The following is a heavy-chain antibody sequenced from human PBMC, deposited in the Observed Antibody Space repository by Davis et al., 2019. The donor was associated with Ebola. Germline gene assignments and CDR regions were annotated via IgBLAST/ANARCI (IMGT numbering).Heavy chain of an antibody. CDR1: GFTFTDFY. D-gene: IGHD1-26*01. Sequence: GGSLRLSCEASGFTFTDFYMNWIRQAPGKGGEGSAYIRVDSDYFKYADSVKGRFTISRDNAKKSLYLQMNSLRAEDTAIYCCAKDTSNIWFDIWGQGTNVTVSS. CDR3: AKDTSNIWFDI. J-gene: IGHJ3*02. CDR2: IRVDSDYF. V-gene: IGHV3-11*05.